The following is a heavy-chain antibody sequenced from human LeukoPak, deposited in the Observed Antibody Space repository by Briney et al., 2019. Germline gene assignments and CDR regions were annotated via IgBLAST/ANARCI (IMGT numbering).Heavy chain of an antibody. J-gene: IGHJ4*02. CDR2: IYHSGST. Sequence: SETLSLTCTVSGYSISSGYYWGWIRQPPGKGLEWIGSIYHSGSTYYNPSLKSRVTISVDTSKNQFSLKLSSVTAADTAVYYCARNRYQLPIRSDFDYWGQGTLVTVSS. D-gene: IGHD2-2*01. CDR1: GYSISSGYY. V-gene: IGHV4-38-2*02. CDR3: ARNRYQLPIRSDFDY.